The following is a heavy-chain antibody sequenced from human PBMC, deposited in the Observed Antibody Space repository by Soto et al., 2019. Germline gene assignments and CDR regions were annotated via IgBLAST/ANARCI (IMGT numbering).Heavy chain of an antibody. J-gene: IGHJ6*02. CDR2: IIPIFGTA. CDR1: GGTFSSYA. V-gene: IGHV1-69*06. Sequence: ASVKVSCKASGGTFSSYAISWVRQAPGQGLEWMGGIIPIFGTANYAQKFQGRVTITADKSTSTAYMELSSLRSEDTAVYYCAREGKRYDSSGYRRRMDVWGQGTTVTVSS. CDR3: AREGKRYDSSGYRRRMDV. D-gene: IGHD3-22*01.